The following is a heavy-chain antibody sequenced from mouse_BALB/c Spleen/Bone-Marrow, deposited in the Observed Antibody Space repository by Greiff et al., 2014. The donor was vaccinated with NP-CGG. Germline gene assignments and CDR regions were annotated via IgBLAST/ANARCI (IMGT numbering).Heavy chain of an antibody. D-gene: IGHD2-1*01. Sequence: EVMLVESGGGLVQPGGSLRLSCATSGFTFTDYYMSWVRQPPGKALEWLGFIRNKANGYTTEYSASVKGRFTISRDNSQSILYLQMNTLRAEHSATYYCARDKNYGSYWYFDVWGAGTTLTVSS. V-gene: IGHV7-3*02. CDR1: GFTFTDYY. CDR3: ARDKNYGSYWYFDV. CDR2: IRNKANGYTT. J-gene: IGHJ1*01.